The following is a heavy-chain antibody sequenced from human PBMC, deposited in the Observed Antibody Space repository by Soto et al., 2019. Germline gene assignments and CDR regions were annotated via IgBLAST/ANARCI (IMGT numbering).Heavy chain of an antibody. CDR3: ARGSYYSGWV. V-gene: IGHV6-1*01. D-gene: IGHD6-19*01. Sequence: HTLSLTCAISGYRLSSTTAAWSWIRQSPSRGLEWLWRTYYRSKWYSDYAVYVKSRITINPDTSKNQFPLQLNSVTPEDTAVYYCARGSYYSGWVWGQGTLVTASS. J-gene: IGHJ4*02. CDR2: TYYRSKWYS. CDR1: GYRLSSTTAA.